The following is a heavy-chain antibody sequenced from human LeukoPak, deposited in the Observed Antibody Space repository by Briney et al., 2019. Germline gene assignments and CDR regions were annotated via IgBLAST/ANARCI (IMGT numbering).Heavy chain of an antibody. V-gene: IGHV4-39*01. D-gene: IGHD3-16*01. CDR1: GGSISSSSYY. J-gene: IGHJ5*02. CDR3: ARHSTFFDP. CDR2: IYYSGST. Sequence: PSETLSLTCTVSGGSISSSSYYWGWIRQPPGQGLEWIGSIYYSGSTYYNPSLKSRVTISVDTSKNQFSLKLSSVTAAATAVYYGARHSTFFDPWGQGTLVTVSS.